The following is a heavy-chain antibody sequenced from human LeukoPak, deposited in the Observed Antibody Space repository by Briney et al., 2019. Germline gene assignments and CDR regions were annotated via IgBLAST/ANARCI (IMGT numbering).Heavy chain of an antibody. CDR3: ARVAFGELWGMAV. D-gene: IGHD3-10*01. CDR2: ISSSTYI. Sequence: GGSLRLSCAAAGFTFSSYSMNWVRQAPGKGLEWVSSISSSTYIYYADSVKGRFTVSRDNAKNSLSLQMNSLRAEDTAVYHCARVAFGELWGMAVWGKGTTVTISS. V-gene: IGHV3-21*01. J-gene: IGHJ6*04. CDR1: GFTFSSYS.